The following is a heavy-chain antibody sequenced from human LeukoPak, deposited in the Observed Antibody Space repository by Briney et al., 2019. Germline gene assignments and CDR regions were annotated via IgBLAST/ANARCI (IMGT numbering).Heavy chain of an antibody. V-gene: IGHV3-48*03. J-gene: IGHJ6*02. CDR3: ARDGILWFGELLSAYYGMDV. CDR1: GFTFSSYE. D-gene: IGHD3-10*01. Sequence: GGSLRLSCAASGFTFSSYEMNWVRQDPGKGLEWVSYISSSGSTIYYADSVKGRFTISRDNAKNSLYLQMNSLRAEDTAVYYCARDGILWFGELLSAYYGMDVWGQGTTVTVSS. CDR2: ISSSGSTI.